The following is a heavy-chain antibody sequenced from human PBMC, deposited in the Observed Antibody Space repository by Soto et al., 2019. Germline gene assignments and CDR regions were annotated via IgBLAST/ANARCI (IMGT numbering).Heavy chain of an antibody. D-gene: IGHD1-7*01. J-gene: IGHJ6*03. CDR1: GFTFSSYS. CDR3: ASFSDWNYYFSYYYYMYV. CDR2: ISSSSSYI. Sequence: EVQLVESGGGLVKPGGSLRLSCAASGFTFSSYSMKWVRQAPGKGLEWVASISSSSSYIYYADSVKGRFTISRDNAKNSLYLQMNSLRAEDTAVYYCASFSDWNYYFSYYYYMYVWGKGTTVTVSS. V-gene: IGHV3-21*01.